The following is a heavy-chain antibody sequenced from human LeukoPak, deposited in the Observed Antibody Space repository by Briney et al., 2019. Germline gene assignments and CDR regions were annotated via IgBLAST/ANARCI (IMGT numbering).Heavy chain of an antibody. CDR3: ARDHYDSSGPDD. D-gene: IGHD3-22*01. CDR2: ISYDGSNK. CDR1: GFTFSSYA. Sequence: PGGSLRLSCAASGFTFSSYAMHWVRQAPGKGLEWVAVISYDGSNKYYADSVKGRFTISRDNSKNTLYLQMNSLRAEDTAVYYCARDHYDSSGPDDWGQGTLVTVSS. V-gene: IGHV3-30-3*01. J-gene: IGHJ4*02.